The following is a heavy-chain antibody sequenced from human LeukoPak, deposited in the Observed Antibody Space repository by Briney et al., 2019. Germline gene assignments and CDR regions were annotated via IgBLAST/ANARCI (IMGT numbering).Heavy chain of an antibody. J-gene: IGHJ5*02. V-gene: IGHV1-18*01. D-gene: IGHD5-18*01. CDR2: ISAYNGNT. Sequence: ASVKVSCKASGYTFTSYGISWVRQAPGQGLEWMGWISAYNGNTNYAQKLQGRVTMTTDTSTSTAYMELSSLRSEDTAVYYCARSHVDTAMVKTSSWFDPWGQGTLVTVSS. CDR3: ARSHVDTAMVKTSSWFDP. CDR1: GYTFTSYG.